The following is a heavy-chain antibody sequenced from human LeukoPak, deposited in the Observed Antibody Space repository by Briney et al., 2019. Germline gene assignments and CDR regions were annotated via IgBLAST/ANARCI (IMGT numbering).Heavy chain of an antibody. CDR1: GYTFTTYD. V-gene: IGHV1-8*01. CDR3: ARGDPNSGYPEAFQQ. J-gene: IGHJ1*01. Sequence: RASVKFSCKTSGYTFTTYDINWVRQAPGQGLEWMGWLNPNSGNTGYAQKFKDRVTVTMDTSMTTAYMELNSLRSEDTAVYYCARGDPNSGYPEAFQQWGQGTLVTVS. CDR2: LNPNSGNT. D-gene: IGHD1-26*01.